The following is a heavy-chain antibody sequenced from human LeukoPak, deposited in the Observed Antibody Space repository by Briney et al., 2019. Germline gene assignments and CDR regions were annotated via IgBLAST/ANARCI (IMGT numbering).Heavy chain of an antibody. V-gene: IGHV3-23*01. CDR1: GFTFSSSA. CDR3: AKYLPTVVTTD. Sequence: GGSLRLSCAASGFTFSSSAMSWVRQAPGKGLEWVSAISNNGGYTYYADSVQGRFTISRDNSKNTLYLQMNSLRAEDPAVYYCAKYLPTVVTTDWGQGTLVTVSS. J-gene: IGHJ4*02. CDR2: ISNNGGYT. D-gene: IGHD4-23*01.